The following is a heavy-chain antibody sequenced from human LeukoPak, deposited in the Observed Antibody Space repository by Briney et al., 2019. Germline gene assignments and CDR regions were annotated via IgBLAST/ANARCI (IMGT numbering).Heavy chain of an antibody. CDR1: GFTFRSYE. V-gene: IGHV3-48*03. CDR2: ISKNYDV. J-gene: IGHJ5*02. CDR3: ARSLSGYITDSFVDQ. Sequence: PGGSLRLSCGAAGFTFRSYEMNWVRRAPGKGLEWVSYISKNYDVHYADSVEGRFTISREQVRDSLYLQMNSLSAEDTAVYDCARSLSGYITDSFVDQWGQGTLVTVSS. D-gene: IGHD5-12*01.